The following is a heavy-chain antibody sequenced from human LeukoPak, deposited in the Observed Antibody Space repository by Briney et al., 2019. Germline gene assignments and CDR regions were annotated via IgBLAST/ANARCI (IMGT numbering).Heavy chain of an antibody. Sequence: GGSLRLSCAASGFTFSDYYMSWIRQAPGKGLEWVSYISSSGYMIYADSVKGRFTISRDNAKNSLYLQMNSLRAEDTAVYYCARVGGSIWFGEFRFDPWGQGTLVTVSS. D-gene: IGHD3-10*01. CDR1: GFTFSDYY. J-gene: IGHJ5*02. V-gene: IGHV3-11*01. CDR3: ARVGGSIWFGEFRFDP. CDR2: ISSSGYMI.